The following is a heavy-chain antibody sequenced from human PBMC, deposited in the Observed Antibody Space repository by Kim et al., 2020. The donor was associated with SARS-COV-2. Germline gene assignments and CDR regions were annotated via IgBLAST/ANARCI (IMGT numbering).Heavy chain of an antibody. CDR2: ISSSGSAV. J-gene: IGHJ4*02. CDR1: GFTFSSYE. CDR3: ASNGGDFFDY. D-gene: IGHD3-16*01. V-gene: IGHV3-48*03. Sequence: GGSLRLSCTASGFTFSSYEFNWVRQAPGKGLEWLSYISSSGSAVYYADSVKGRFTMSIDNVRKLVYLEMNNVGAEDTAVYYCASNGGDFFDYWGQGTLVTVSS.